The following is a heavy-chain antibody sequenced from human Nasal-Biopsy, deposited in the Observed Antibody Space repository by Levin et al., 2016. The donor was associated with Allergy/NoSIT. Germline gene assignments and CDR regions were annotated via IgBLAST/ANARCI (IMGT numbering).Heavy chain of an antibody. CDR1: GNTFVRSS. Sequence: ASVKVSCKASGNTFVRSSIHWVRQAPGRGLEWMGAISPLTLQTNYDHQLQGRVTVTRDTVTVTRGTSTTTVYMSLDSLTSEDTAVYYCARVGQYGSETFDSWGQGTLVTVSS. V-gene: IGHV1-46*04. CDR3: ARVGQYGSETFDS. D-gene: IGHD3-10*01. CDR2: ISPLTLQT. J-gene: IGHJ4*02.